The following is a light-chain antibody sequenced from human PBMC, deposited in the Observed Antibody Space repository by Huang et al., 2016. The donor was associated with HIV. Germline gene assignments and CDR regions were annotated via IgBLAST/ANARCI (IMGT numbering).Light chain of an antibody. CDR3: QQRNNWPPTYT. J-gene: IGKJ2*01. CDR1: QTISTY. Sequence: DIVLTQSPASLSLSPGERATLSCRASQTISTYLAWFQQKPGQSPRLLIYDASNRATGIPARCRGSGSGTDFTLTINNLEPEDSAVYYCQQRNNWPPTYTFGQGTKLEIK. V-gene: IGKV3-11*01. CDR2: DAS.